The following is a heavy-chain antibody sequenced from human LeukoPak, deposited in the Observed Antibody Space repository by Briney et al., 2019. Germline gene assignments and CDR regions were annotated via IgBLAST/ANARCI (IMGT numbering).Heavy chain of an antibody. Sequence: GASVTVSCKASGHTFTSYGTSWVRQAPGQGLEWMGRIIPILGIANYAQKFQGRVTITADKSTSTAYMELSSLRSEDTAVYYCVALDCSGGSCYSDDALDIWGQGTMVTVSS. CDR1: GHTFTSYG. D-gene: IGHD2-15*01. V-gene: IGHV1-69*04. CDR2: IIPILGIA. CDR3: VALDCSGGSCYSDDALDI. J-gene: IGHJ3*02.